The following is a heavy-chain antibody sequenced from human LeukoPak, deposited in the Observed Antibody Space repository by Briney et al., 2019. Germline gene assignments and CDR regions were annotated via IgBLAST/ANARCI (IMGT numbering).Heavy chain of an antibody. V-gene: IGHV3-23*01. J-gene: IGHJ4*02. Sequence: GASLRLSCAASGFTFSSYAMSWVRQAPGKGLEWVSAISGRGGSTYYADSVKGRFTISRDNSKNTLYLQMNSLRAEDTAVYYCAKDQQVLRYFDWSMGDYFDYWGQGTLVTVSS. D-gene: IGHD3-9*01. CDR3: AKDQQVLRYFDWSMGDYFDY. CDR1: GFTFSSYA. CDR2: ISGRGGST.